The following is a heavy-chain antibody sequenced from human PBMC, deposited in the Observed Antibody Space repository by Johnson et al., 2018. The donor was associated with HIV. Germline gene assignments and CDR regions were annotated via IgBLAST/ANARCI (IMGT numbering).Heavy chain of an antibody. V-gene: IGHV3-30*02. J-gene: IGHJ3*02. Sequence: QVQLVESGGGVVQPGGSLRLSCEASRFTFSSYGMHWVRQAPGKGLEWVAFIRNDGSNKNYGDSVKGRFTISRDSSKNTLFLQMNSLRAEDTAVYFCAKVHIAARWSDAFDIWGQGTMVTVSS. CDR3: AKVHIAARWSDAFDI. D-gene: IGHD6-6*01. CDR2: IRNDGSNK. CDR1: RFTFSSYG.